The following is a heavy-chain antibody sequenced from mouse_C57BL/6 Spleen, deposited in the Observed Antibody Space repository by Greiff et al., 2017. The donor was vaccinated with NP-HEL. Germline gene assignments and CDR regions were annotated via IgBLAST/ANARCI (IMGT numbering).Heavy chain of an antibody. D-gene: IGHD1-2*01. CDR2: ISSGSSTI. V-gene: IGHV5-17*01. CDR1: GFTFSDYG. J-gene: IGHJ4*01. CDR3: ARDGYYYAMYY. Sequence: EVQGVESGGGLVKPGGSLKLSCAASGFTFSDYGMHWVRQAPEKGLEWVAYISSGSSTIYYADTVKGRFTISRDNAKNTQFMQMTSLRSEDTARYYCARDGYYYAMYYWGQGTSVTVSS.